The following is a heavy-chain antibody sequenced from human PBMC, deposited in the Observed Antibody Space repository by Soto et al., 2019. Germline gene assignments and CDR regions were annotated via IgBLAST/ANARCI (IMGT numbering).Heavy chain of an antibody. CDR2: IIPIFGTA. J-gene: IGHJ4*02. CDR1: GGTFSSYA. CDR3: ARGWYSSGWYEYYFDY. D-gene: IGHD6-19*01. Sequence: GVSVKVSCKASGGTFSSYAISWVRQAPGQGLEWMGGIIPIFGTANYAQKFQGRVTITADESTSTAYMELSSLRSEDTAVYYCARGWYSSGWYEYYFDYWGQGTLVTVSS. V-gene: IGHV1-69*13.